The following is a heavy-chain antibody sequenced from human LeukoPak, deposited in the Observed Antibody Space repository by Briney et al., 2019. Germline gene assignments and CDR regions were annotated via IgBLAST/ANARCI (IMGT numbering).Heavy chain of an antibody. CDR1: GFTFSTYA. D-gene: IGHD3/OR15-3a*01. CDR2: ISSNGGST. CDR3: VTLGLASPSDY. V-gene: IGHV3-64D*09. J-gene: IGHJ4*02. Sequence: GGSLRLSCSASGFTFSTYATHWVRQAPGRGLEYVSAISSNGGSTYYADSVRGRFTISRDNSKKTLYLQMSSLRTEDTAVYYCVTLGLASPSDYWGQGTLVTVSS.